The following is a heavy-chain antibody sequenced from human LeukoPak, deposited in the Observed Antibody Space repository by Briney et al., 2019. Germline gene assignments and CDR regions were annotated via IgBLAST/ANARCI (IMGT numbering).Heavy chain of an antibody. V-gene: IGHV3-7*01. J-gene: IGHJ4*02. CDR3: ARESIVGALFDY. Sequence: GGSLRLSCAASGFTFSNAWMSWVRQAPGKGLEWVANIKQDGSEKYYVDSVKGRFTISRDNAKNSLYLQMNSLRAEDTAVYYCARESIVGALFDYWGQGTLVTVSS. D-gene: IGHD1-26*01. CDR1: GFTFSNAW. CDR2: IKQDGSEK.